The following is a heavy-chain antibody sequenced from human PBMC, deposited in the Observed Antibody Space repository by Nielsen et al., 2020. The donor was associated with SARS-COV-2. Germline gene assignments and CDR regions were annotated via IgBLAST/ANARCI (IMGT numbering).Heavy chain of an antibody. CDR1: GFTFSYYY. CDR2: ISSSSSYT. CDR3: AKDGGSRSSTSCFYYYGMDV. D-gene: IGHD2-2*01. J-gene: IGHJ6*02. Sequence: GGSLRLSYAASGFTFSYYYMSWIRQAPGKGLEWVSYISSSSSYTNYADSVKGRFTISRDNAKNSLYLQMNSPRAEDTAVYYCAKDGGSRSSTSCFYYYGMDVWGQGTTVTVSS. V-gene: IGHV3-11*06.